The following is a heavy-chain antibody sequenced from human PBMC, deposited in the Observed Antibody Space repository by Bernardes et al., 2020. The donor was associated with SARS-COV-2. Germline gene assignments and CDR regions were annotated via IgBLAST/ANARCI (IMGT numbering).Heavy chain of an antibody. J-gene: IGHJ6*02. V-gene: IGHV3-23*01. CDR1: GFTFSNYA. CDR2: ISCGGGST. Sequence: GGSLRLSCAASGFTFSNYAMSWVRQAPGKGLEWVSGISCGGGSTFYADSVKGRFTISRDNSKNTLYLQVNSLRAEDTAVYYCAKDSGVMVRDTDGMDVWGQGTTVTVSS. D-gene: IGHD3-10*01. CDR3: AKDSGVMVRDTDGMDV.